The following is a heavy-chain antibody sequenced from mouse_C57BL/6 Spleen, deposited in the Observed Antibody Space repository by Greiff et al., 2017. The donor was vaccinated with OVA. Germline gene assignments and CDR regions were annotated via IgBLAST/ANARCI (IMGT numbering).Heavy chain of an antibody. CDR3: ARPHYYGSSWGAMDY. J-gene: IGHJ4*01. CDR2: INHNNGGT. Sequence: VQLQQSGPELVKPGASVKITCKASGYTFTDYNMDWVKQSHGKSLEWIGDINHNNGGTIYNQKFKGKATLTVDKSSSTAYMELRSLTSEDTAGYYCARPHYYGSSWGAMDYWGQGTSVTVSS. V-gene: IGHV1-18*01. CDR1: GYTFTDYN. D-gene: IGHD1-1*01.